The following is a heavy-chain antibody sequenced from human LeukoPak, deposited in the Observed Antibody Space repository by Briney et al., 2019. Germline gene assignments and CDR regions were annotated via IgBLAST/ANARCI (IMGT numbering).Heavy chain of an antibody. CDR3: ARVRLYCSGGDCYRYYFDY. D-gene: IGHD2-15*01. CDR2: IYYSGST. V-gene: IGHV4-59*12. Sequence: SETLSLTCTVSGGSISSYYWSWIRQPPGKGLEWIGYIYYSGSTNYNPSPKSRVTISVDTSKNQFSLKLTSVTAADTAMYYCARVRLYCSGGDCYRYYFDYWGQGTLVTVSS. J-gene: IGHJ4*02. CDR1: GGSISSYY.